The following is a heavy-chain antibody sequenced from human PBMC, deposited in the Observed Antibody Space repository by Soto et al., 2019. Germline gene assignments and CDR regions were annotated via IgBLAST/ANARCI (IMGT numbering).Heavy chain of an antibody. CDR1: GFTFSSYA. V-gene: IGHV3-23*01. D-gene: IGHD3-9*01. J-gene: IGHJ4*02. Sequence: GGSLRLSCAAPGFTFSSYAMSWVRQAPGKGLEWVSAISGSGGSTYYADSVKGRFTISRDNSKNTLYLQMNSLSAEDTAVYYCAKDFPTYYDILTGYPTSGYFDYWGQGTLVTVSS. CDR2: ISGSGGST. CDR3: AKDFPTYYDILTGYPTSGYFDY.